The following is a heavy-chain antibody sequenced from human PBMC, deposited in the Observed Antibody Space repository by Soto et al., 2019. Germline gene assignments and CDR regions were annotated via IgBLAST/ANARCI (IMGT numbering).Heavy chain of an antibody. CDR2: ISSSSSYI. CDR1: GFTFSSYS. Sequence: GSLRLSCAASGFTFSSYSMNWVRQAPGKGLEWVSSISSSSSYIYYADSVKGRFTISRDNAKNSLYLQMNSLRAEDTAVYYCARAPSIAVAGTSSWGQGTLVTVSS. D-gene: IGHD6-19*01. V-gene: IGHV3-21*01. CDR3: ARAPSIAVAGTSS. J-gene: IGHJ5*02.